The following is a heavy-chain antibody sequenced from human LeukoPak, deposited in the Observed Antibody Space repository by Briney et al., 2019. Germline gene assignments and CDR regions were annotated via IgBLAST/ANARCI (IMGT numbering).Heavy chain of an antibody. CDR1: GGSFSGYY. CDR2: INHSGST. CDR3: ARGRNGQQLALYYYYYMDV. D-gene: IGHD6-13*01. Sequence: SETLSLTCAVYGGSFSGYYWSWIRQPPGKGLEWIGEINHSGSTNYNPSLKSRVTISVDTSKNQFSLKLSSVTAADTAVYYCARGRNGQQLALYYYYYMDVWGKGTTVTVSS. J-gene: IGHJ6*03. V-gene: IGHV4-34*01.